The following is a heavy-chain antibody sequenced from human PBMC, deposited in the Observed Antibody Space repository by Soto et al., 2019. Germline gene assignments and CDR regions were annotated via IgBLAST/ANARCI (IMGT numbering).Heavy chain of an antibody. D-gene: IGHD6-6*01. CDR2: INHSGST. Sequence: SETLSLTCAVYGGSFSGYYWSWIRQPPGKGLEWIGEINHSGSTNYNPSLKSRVTISVDTSKNQFSLKLSSVTAADTAVYYCARTPTLYSSSSVSFYYYYGMDVWGQGTTVTVSS. CDR1: GGSFSGYY. V-gene: IGHV4-34*01. J-gene: IGHJ6*02. CDR3: ARTPTLYSSSSVSFYYYYGMDV.